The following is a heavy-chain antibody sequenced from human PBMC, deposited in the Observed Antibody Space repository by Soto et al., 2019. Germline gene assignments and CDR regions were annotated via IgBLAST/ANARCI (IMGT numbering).Heavy chain of an antibody. CDR1: GGSISSGGYY. D-gene: IGHD3-3*01. CDR2: IYYSGST. CDR3: ARDKRDQYYDFWSGYYDY. V-gene: IGHV4-31*03. J-gene: IGHJ4*02. Sequence: SETLSLTCTVSGGSISSGGYYWSWIRQHPGKGLEWIGYIYYSGSTYYNPSLKSRVTISVDTSKNQFSLKLSSVTAADTAVYYCARDKRDQYYDFWSGYYDYWGQGTPVTVSS.